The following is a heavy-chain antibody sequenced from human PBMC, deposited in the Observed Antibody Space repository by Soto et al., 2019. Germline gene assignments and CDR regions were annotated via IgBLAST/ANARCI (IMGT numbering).Heavy chain of an antibody. CDR1: GFTFSSYS. D-gene: IGHD2-2*02. CDR2: ISSSSSYI. V-gene: IGHV3-21*01. J-gene: IGHJ6*02. CDR3: ARDGQDIVVVPAAIYNYYYGMDV. Sequence: GGSLRLSCAASGFTFSSYSINWVRQAPGKGLEWVSSISSSSSYIYYADSVKGRFTISRDNAKNSLYLQMNSLRAEDTAVYYCARDGQDIVVVPAAIYNYYYGMDVWGQGTTVTVSS.